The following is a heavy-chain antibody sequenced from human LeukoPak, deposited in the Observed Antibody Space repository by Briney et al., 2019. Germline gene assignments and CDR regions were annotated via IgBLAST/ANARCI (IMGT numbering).Heavy chain of an antibody. V-gene: IGHV4-34*01. CDR2: INHSGST. CDR3: ARSPSGYRFDS. CDR1: GGTFSGYY. Sequence: SETLSLTCAVYGGTFSGYYWSWIRQPPGKGLEWIGEINHSGSTNYNPSLKSRVTISVDTSKNRFSLKLSSVTAADTAVYYCARSPSGYRFDSWGQGTLVTVSS. D-gene: IGHD3-22*01. J-gene: IGHJ4*02.